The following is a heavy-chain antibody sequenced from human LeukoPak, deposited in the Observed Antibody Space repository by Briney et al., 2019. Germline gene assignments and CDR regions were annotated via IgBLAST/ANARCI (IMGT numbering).Heavy chain of an antibody. D-gene: IGHD3-16*02. CDR1: GYTFTSYG. CDR3: ARGLGSYDYVWGSYRYTYFDY. J-gene: IGHJ4*02. CDR2: ISAYNGNT. Sequence: ASVKVSCKASGYTFTSYGISWVRQAPGQGLEWMGWISAYNGNTNYAQKLQGRVTMTTDTSTSTAYMGLRSLRSDDTAVYYCARGLGSYDYVWGSYRYTYFDYWGQGTLVTVSS. V-gene: IGHV1-18*01.